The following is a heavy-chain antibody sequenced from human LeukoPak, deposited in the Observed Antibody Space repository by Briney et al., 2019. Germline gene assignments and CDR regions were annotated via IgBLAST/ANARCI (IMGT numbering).Heavy chain of an antibody. CDR1: GGSFSGYY. CDR2: INHSGST. J-gene: IGHJ6*02. Sequence: PSETLSLTCAVYGGSFSGYYWSWIRQPPGKGLEWIGEINHSGSTNYNPSLKSRVTISVDTSKNQFSLKLSSVTAADTAVYYCASLYCSSTSCYNRGMDVWGQGTTVTVSS. CDR3: ASLYCSSTSCYNRGMDV. V-gene: IGHV4-34*01. D-gene: IGHD2-2*02.